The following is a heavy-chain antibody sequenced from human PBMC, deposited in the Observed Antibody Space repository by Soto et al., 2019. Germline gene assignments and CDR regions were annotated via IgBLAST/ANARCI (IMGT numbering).Heavy chain of an antibody. Sequence: SETLSLTCAVSGGSISSSNWWSWVRQPPGKGLEWIGEIYHSGSTNYNPSLKSRVTISVDKSKNQFSLKLSSVTAADTAVYYCARLYDYVWGSYRYFDYWGQGTMVTVSS. CDR2: IYHSGST. CDR3: ARLYDYVWGSYRYFDY. J-gene: IGHJ4*02. V-gene: IGHV4-4*02. D-gene: IGHD3-16*02. CDR1: GGSISSSNW.